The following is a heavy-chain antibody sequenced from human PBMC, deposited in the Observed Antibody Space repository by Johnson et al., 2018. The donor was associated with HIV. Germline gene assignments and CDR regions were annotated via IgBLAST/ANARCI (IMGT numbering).Heavy chain of an antibody. D-gene: IGHD1-26*01. J-gene: IGHJ3*02. Sequence: EVQLVESGGGVVQPGRSLRLSCAASGFSFSNAWMNWVRQAPGKGLEWVGRIKIKTDGGTSDDPAPVKGSFTLSRDDSKNTLFLQMNSLKTEDTALYYCTAHYRNAFDIWGQGTMVTVSS. CDR1: GFSFSNAW. CDR3: TAHYRNAFDI. CDR2: IKIKTDGGTS. V-gene: IGHV3-15*01.